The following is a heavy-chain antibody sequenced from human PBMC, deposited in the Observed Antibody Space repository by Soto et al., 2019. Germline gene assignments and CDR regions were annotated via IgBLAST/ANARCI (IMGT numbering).Heavy chain of an antibody. CDR1: GFTFSDYY. CDR2: ISGTSSYT. V-gene: IGHV3-11*06. Sequence: AGGSLRLSCAACGFTFSDYYISWIRQAPWKGLEWVSYISGTSSYTNYADSVKGRFTISRDNAKKSLYLDMSSLRAEDTAVYYCARDRAFCGGYCYQGYFDYWGQGILVTFCS. J-gene: IGHJ4*02. D-gene: IGHD2-21*02. CDR3: ARDRAFCGGYCYQGYFDY.